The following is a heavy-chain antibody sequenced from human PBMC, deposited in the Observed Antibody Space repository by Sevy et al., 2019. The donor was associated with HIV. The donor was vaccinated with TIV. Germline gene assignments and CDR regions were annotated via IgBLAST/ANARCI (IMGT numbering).Heavy chain of an antibody. CDR3: ARAIGAGAAY. Sequence: GGSLRLSCVVSGFTFSGYWMHWVRQAPGKGLEWVANINEDGKTKYYVDSVKGRFSISRDNARNSLFLQMNNLRVDDTARYFCARAIGAGAAYWGQGTLVTVSS. J-gene: IGHJ4*02. V-gene: IGHV3-7*03. CDR1: GFTFSGYW. D-gene: IGHD3-3*01. CDR2: INEDGKTK.